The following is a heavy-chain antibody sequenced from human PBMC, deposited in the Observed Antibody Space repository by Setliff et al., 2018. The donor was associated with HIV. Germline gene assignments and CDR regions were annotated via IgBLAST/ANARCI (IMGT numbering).Heavy chain of an antibody. V-gene: IGHV3-20*04. J-gene: IGHJ4*02. Sequence: GGSLRLSCAASGFTFDNYGMGWVRQAPGKGLEWVSGIKWNGHSTIYADSVKGRFTISRDNAKNSLYLQMNSLRAEDTAVYYCARTREPDPFDYDRSAFRSVWGQGTLVTVSS. CDR1: GFTFDNYG. CDR3: ARTREPDPFDYDRSAFRSV. CDR2: IKWNGHST. D-gene: IGHD3-22*01.